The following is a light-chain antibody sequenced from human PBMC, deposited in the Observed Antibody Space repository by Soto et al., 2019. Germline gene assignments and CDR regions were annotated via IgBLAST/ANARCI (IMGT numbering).Light chain of an antibody. V-gene: IGKV3-15*01. J-gene: IGKJ1*01. Sequence: EAVLTQSPATMSVSTGERATLSCRASQSVDNNLAWYQQRPGQAPRLLIYGASKRAVGLPARFSGSGSGTEFTLTISSLQSEDFAVYYCQQYNNWPQTFGQGTKVEIK. CDR2: GAS. CDR1: QSVDNN. CDR3: QQYNNWPQT.